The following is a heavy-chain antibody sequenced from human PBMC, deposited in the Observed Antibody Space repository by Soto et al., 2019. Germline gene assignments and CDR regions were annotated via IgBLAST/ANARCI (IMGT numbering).Heavy chain of an antibody. D-gene: IGHD5-12*01. Sequence: QVQLVQSGAEVKKPGASVTVSCRSSGDTFNDYYIHWVRQAPGQGLGWMGWINPNGGVTKYAQKFQGWVSMTRDTPIRTVYMHPSRLTSDDTAVYYCARESGGATATLDYYYFYMDVWGTGTTVTVSS. CDR1: GDTFNDYY. CDR3: ARESGGATATLDYYYFYMDV. V-gene: IGHV1-2*04. J-gene: IGHJ6*03. CDR2: INPNGGVT.